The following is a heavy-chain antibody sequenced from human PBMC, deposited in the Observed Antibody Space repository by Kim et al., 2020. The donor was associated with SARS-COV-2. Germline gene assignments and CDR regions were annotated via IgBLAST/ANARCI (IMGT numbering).Heavy chain of an antibody. CDR1: GGSFSGYY. Sequence: SETLSLTCAVYGGSFSGYYWSWIRQPPGKGLEWIGEINHSGSTNYNPSLKSRVTISVDTSKNQFSLKLSSVTAADTAVYYCARGRGGTTVVTLGLGYYYYCGMDVWGPGATVTVSS. CDR3: ARGRGGTTVVTLGLGYYYYCGMDV. J-gene: IGHJ6*02. V-gene: IGHV4-34*01. CDR2: INHSGST. D-gene: IGHD4-17*01.